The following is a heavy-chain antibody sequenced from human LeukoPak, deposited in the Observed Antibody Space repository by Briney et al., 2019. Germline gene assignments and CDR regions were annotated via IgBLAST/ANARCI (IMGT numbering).Heavy chain of an antibody. D-gene: IGHD1-26*01. CDR3: ARDRPPVGAIDY. CDR2: ISGGSDSI. V-gene: IGHV3-48*02. J-gene: IGHJ4*02. Sequence: GGSLRLSCAASGFTFSDHPVNWVRQAPGEGLEWVSYISGGSDSIYYADSVKGRFTISRDNANNSLYLHMSSLRDEDTAVYFCARDRPPVGAIDYWGQGTLVTVFS. CDR1: GFTFSDHP.